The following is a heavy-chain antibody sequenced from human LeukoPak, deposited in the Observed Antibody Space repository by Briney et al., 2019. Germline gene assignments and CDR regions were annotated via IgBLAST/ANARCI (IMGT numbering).Heavy chain of an antibody. J-gene: IGHJ4*02. CDR3: AKVTGGDMITYGGLDY. V-gene: IGHV3-23*01. D-gene: IGHD3-16*01. CDR2: ISGNGDIT. CDR1: GFTFSHYA. Sequence: PGGSLRPSCAASGFTFSHYAMSWVRQAPGKGLEWVSAISGNGDITYYTDSVKGRFTISRDNSKNTLYLQMNSLRAEDTAVYYCAKVTGGDMITYGGLDYWGQGTLVTVSS.